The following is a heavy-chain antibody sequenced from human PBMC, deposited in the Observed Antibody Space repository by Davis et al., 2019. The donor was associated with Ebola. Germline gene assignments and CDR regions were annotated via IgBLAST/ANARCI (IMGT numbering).Heavy chain of an antibody. CDR3: ARTDEVSGLDY. CDR1: GGSISSYY. D-gene: IGHD5-12*01. CDR2: IYYSGST. J-gene: IGHJ4*02. Sequence: SETLSLTCTVSGGSISSYYWSWIRQPPGKGLEWIEYIYYSGSTNYNPSLKSRVTISVDTSKNQFSLKLSSVTAADTAVYYCARTDEVSGLDYWGQGTLVTVSS. V-gene: IGHV4-59*01.